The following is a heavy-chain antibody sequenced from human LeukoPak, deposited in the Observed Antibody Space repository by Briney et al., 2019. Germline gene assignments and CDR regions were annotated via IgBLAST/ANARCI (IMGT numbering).Heavy chain of an antibody. V-gene: IGHV3-49*03. Sequence: GGSLRLPCTASGFTFGDYAMSWFRQAPGKGLEWVGFIRSKAYGGTTEYAASVKGRFTISRDDSKSIAYLQMNSLKTEDTAVYYCTRAPGVTFGGVIVIPTWYVNWFDPWGQGTLVTVSS. CDR2: IRSKAYGGTT. CDR3: TRAPGVTFGGVIVIPTWYVNWFDP. CDR1: GFTFGDYA. J-gene: IGHJ5*02. D-gene: IGHD3-16*02.